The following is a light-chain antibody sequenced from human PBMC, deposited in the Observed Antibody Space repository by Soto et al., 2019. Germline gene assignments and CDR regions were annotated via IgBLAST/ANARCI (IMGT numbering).Light chain of an antibody. J-gene: IGKJ1*01. CDR1: QSVSNNY. Sequence: EILFTQSPGTLSLSPGESATLSWRASQSVSNNYLAWYQQKPGQDPRLLIYGASNRATGIPDRFSGSGSGTDFTLTISRLEPEDFAVYYCQQYGSSGTFGQVTKV. CDR3: QQYGSSGT. CDR2: GAS. V-gene: IGKV3-20*01.